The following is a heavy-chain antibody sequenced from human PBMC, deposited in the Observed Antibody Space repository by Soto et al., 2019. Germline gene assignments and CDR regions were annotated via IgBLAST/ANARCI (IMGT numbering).Heavy chain of an antibody. CDR2: IIPIFGTA. V-gene: IGHV1-69*06. CDR3: ARVLLGAFGELPYVMDC. Sequence: AVKVSCTSSGGTFSSYAISWVRQAPGQGLEWMGGIIPIFGTANYAQKFQGRVTITADKSTSTAYTELSSLRSEDTAVYYCARVLLGAFGELPYVMDCWGQGAMVTVS. D-gene: IGHD3-10*01. CDR1: GGTFSSYA. J-gene: IGHJ6*02.